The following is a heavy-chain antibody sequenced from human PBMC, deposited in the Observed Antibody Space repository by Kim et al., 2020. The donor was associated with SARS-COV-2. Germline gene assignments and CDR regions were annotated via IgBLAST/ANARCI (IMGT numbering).Heavy chain of an antibody. CDR3: AKSLGTYSYGYDAFDI. CDR1: GFTFSSYA. D-gene: IGHD5-18*01. V-gene: IGHV3-23*01. CDR2: ISGSGGST. Sequence: GGSLRLSCAASGFTFSSYAMSWVRQAPGKGLEWVSAISGSGGSTYYADSVKGRFTISRDNSKNTLYLQMNSLRAEDTAVYYCAKSLGTYSYGYDAFDIWGQGTMVTVSS. J-gene: IGHJ3*02.